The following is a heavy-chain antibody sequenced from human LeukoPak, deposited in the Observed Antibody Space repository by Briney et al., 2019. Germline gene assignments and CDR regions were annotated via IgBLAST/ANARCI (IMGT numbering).Heavy chain of an antibody. CDR3: AREGDFWSGHTVDY. CDR2: INHSGST. J-gene: IGHJ4*02. Sequence: SETLSLTCAVYGGSFSGYYWSWIRQPPGKGLEWIGEINHSGSTNYNPSLKSRVTTSVDTSKNQFSLKLSSVTAADTAVYYCAREGDFWSGHTVDYWGQGTLVTVSS. V-gene: IGHV4-34*01. D-gene: IGHD3-3*01. CDR1: GGSFSGYY.